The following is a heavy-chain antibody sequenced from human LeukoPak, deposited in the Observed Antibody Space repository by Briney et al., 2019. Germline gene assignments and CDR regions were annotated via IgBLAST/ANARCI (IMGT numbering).Heavy chain of an antibody. V-gene: IGHV1-46*01. Sequence: ASVKVSCKASGYTFTSYYMHWVRQAPGQGLEWMGIINPSGGSTSYAQKFQGRVTMPRDTSTSTVYMELSSLRSEDTAVYYCAAIFSSIIGWFDPWGQGTLVTVSS. CDR2: INPSGGST. D-gene: IGHD3-10*01. CDR1: GYTFTSYY. J-gene: IGHJ5*02. CDR3: AAIFSSIIGWFDP.